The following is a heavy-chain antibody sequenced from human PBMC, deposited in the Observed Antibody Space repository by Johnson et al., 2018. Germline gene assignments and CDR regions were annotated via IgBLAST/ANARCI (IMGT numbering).Heavy chain of an antibody. CDR2: IYYTGTT. CDR1: GGSINFYY. D-gene: IGHD3-22*01. CDR3: AGDSVYSDSSCFALDALDI. J-gene: IGHJ3*02. V-gene: IGHV4-59*01. Sequence: QVQLQESGPGLVKASETLSLTCAVSGGSINFYYWNWIRQPPGKGLEWIGFIYYTGTTKYNPSLKSRVTMSSDTSKNKLSLKLSSVTAADMAVYYCAGDSVYSDSSCFALDALDIWGQGTMVTVSS.